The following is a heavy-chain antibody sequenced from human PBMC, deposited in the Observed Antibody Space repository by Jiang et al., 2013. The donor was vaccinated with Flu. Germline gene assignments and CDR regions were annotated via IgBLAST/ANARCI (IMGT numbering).Heavy chain of an antibody. CDR2: IIPIFGVQKT. CDR1: GGSFRNYA. D-gene: IGHD6-19*01. CDR3: VRDERFYGSGNHYDHYNGMDV. J-gene: IGHJ6*02. Sequence: GAEVKKPGSSVQISCKASGGSFRNYAFSWVRQAPGQGLEWMGGIIPIFGVQKTNYAQKFQGRITISADRSRSTAYMVLHSLRFEDTAVYYCVRDERFYGSGNHYDHYNGMDVWGQGTTVTVSS. V-gene: IGHV1-69*06.